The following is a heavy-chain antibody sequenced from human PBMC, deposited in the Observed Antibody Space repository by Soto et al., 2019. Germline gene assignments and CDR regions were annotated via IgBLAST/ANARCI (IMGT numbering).Heavy chain of an antibody. D-gene: IGHD6-19*01. V-gene: IGHV4-39*02. CDR3: ASSAIAVNGLFDH. Sequence: SETLSLSCTVSGGFISTSSYYWGWVRQPPGKGLEWIGTIYYTGYTYYNPSLKSRVAMSVDTSKDLFSLNLTSVIAADTAIYYCASSAIAVNGLFDHWGLGTMVTVSS. CDR2: IYYTGYT. CDR1: GGFISTSSYY. J-gene: IGHJ4*02.